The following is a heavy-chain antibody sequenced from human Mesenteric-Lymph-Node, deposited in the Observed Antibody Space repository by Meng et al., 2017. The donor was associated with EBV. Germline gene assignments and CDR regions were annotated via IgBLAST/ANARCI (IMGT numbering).Heavy chain of an antibody. D-gene: IGHD3-10*01. CDR1: GFRFSDYS. CDR2: ISQDGSIT. V-gene: IGHV3-74*01. J-gene: IGHJ2*01. Sequence: EVQLVASGGGLVQPGGSLRLSCAASGFRFSDYSMVWVRQAPGKGLVWVSYISQDGSITSYVDSVKGRFTISRDNAKNTLFLQMNSLGVDDTAMYYCTRNGDGLALWGRGTLVTVSS. CDR3: TRNGDGLAL.